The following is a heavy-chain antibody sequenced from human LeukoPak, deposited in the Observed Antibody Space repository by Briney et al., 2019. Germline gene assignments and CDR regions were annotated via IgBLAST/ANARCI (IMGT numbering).Heavy chain of an antibody. CDR3: ARRPGYYDSSGPLFDI. Sequence: GESLKISRKGSGYSFTSYWIGWVRQMPGKGLEWMGIIYPGDSDTRYSPSFQGQVTISAGKSISTAYLQWSSLKASDTAMYYCARRPGYYDSSGPLFDIWGQGTMVTVSS. D-gene: IGHD3-22*01. J-gene: IGHJ3*02. CDR1: GYSFTSYW. V-gene: IGHV5-51*01. CDR2: IYPGDSDT.